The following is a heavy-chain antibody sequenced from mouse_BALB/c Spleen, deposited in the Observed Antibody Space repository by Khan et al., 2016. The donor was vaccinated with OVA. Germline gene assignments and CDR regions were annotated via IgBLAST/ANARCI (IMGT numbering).Heavy chain of an antibody. CDR2: ISYSGST. Sequence: EVKLLESGPGLVKPSQSLSHTCTVTGYSITSDYAWNWIRQFPGNKLEWMGYISYSGSTTYNPSLKSRISITRDTSKNQFFLQLNSVTTEDTATYYCARWFTYWGQGTLVTVSA. CDR1: GYSITSDYA. J-gene: IGHJ3*01. CDR3: ARWFTY. V-gene: IGHV3-2*02.